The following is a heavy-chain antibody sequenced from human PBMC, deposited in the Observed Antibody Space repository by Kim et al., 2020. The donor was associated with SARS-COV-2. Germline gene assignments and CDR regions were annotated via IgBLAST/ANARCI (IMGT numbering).Heavy chain of an antibody. Sequence: GGSLRLSCAASGFIVSSTYMSCVRQAPGKGVGWVSVIYSAGATYYADSLKRRFTISRDNSKNTLSLQMNSLRAEGTAVYYCASGRFDYWCEGTLVTVSP. CDR2: IYSAGAT. J-gene: IGHJ4*02. CDR3: ASGRFDY. CDR1: GFIVSSTY. V-gene: IGHV3-66*01.